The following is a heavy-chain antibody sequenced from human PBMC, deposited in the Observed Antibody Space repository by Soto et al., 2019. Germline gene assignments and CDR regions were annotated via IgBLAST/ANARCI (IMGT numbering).Heavy chain of an antibody. V-gene: IGHV3-48*02. CDR1: GFTFSSYS. Sequence: PGGSLRLSCAASGFTFSSYSMNWVRQAPGKGLEWVSYISSSSTIYYADSVKGRFTISRDNAKNSLYLQMNSLRDEDTAVYYCAREPYYYDSSGYDPYGMDVWGQGTTVTVSS. CDR3: AREPYYYDSSGYDPYGMDV. J-gene: IGHJ6*02. CDR2: ISSSSTI. D-gene: IGHD3-22*01.